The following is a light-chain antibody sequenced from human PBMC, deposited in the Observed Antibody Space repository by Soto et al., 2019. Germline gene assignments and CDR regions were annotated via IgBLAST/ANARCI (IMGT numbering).Light chain of an antibody. CDR1: VRGENY. J-gene: IGLJ1*01. CDR3: LSSAADNV. CDR2: EES. Sequence: SYELTQVPSVSVSPGQTGRITWFGDVRGENYADWYQQKPGQAPELVIYEESELYPGIPERFSGSTSGNTTTMTISRVLTEDPTKYYCLSSAADNVFGTGTNSTVL. V-gene: IGLV3-22*01.